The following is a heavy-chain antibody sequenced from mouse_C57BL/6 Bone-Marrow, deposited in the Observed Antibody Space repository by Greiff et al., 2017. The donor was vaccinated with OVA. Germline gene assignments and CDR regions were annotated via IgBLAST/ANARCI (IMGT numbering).Heavy chain of an antibody. CDR1: GYTFTSYW. J-gene: IGHJ1*03. V-gene: IGHV1-74*01. D-gene: IGHD1-1*01. CDR3: SSYGSHYYYDV. Sequence: QVQLQQPGAELVKPGASVKVSCKASGYTFTSYWMHWVKQRPGQGLEWIGRIHPSDSDTNYNQKFKGKATLTVDKSSSTAYLQLSILTSEDSAVYICSSYGSHYYYDVWGTGTTVTVSS. CDR2: IHPSDSDT.